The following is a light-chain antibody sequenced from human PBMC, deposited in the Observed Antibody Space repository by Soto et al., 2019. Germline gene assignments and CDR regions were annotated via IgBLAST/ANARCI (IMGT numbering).Light chain of an antibody. CDR2: DAS. V-gene: IGKV3-11*01. J-gene: IGKJ1*01. CDR1: QSVSSY. Sequence: ERVMTQCPATLSVSPGERSSLSCRASQSVSSYLAWYQQKPGQAPRLLIYDASSRATGIPARFSGSGSGTDFTLTISSLEPEDFAVYYCQQLTDWPPQWKFGQGTKVDIK. CDR3: QQLTDWPPQWK.